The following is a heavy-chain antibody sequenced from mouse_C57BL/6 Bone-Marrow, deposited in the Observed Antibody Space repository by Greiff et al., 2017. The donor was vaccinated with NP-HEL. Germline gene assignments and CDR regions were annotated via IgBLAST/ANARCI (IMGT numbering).Heavy chain of an antibody. CDR3: AREGALLRDYFDY. CDR1: GYTFTSYW. CDR2: IDPSDSYT. Sequence: VQLQQPGAGLVRPGTSVKLSCKASGYTFTSYWMHWVKQRPGQGLEWIGVIDPSDSYTNYNQKFKGKATLTVDTSSSTAYMQLSSLTSEDSAVYYCAREGALLRDYFDYWGQGTTLTVSS. D-gene: IGHD1-1*01. V-gene: IGHV1-59*01. J-gene: IGHJ2*01.